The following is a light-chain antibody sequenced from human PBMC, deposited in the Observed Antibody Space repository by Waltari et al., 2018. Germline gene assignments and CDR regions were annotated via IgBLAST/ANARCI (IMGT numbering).Light chain of an antibody. CDR2: AAS. J-gene: IGKJ4*01. CDR3: QQSDTTPLT. CDR1: QTINTY. V-gene: IGKV1-39*01. Sequence: QMTQSPSSLSASIGDRVTITCRASQTINTYLNWYQQKSGKAPRLLIYAASTLLSGVPSRFSGGVSGTEFTLTITTLQPEDFATYYCQQSDTTPLTFGGGTKVDIK.